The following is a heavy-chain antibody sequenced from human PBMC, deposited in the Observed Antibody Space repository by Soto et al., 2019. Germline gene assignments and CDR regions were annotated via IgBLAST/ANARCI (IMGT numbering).Heavy chain of an antibody. J-gene: IGHJ6*02. D-gene: IGHD1-20*01. CDR1: GYTLTELS. V-gene: IGHV1-24*01. Sequence: GPSVKVSCKVSGYTLTELSMHWVRQAPGKGLEWMGGFDPEDGETIYAQKFQGRVTMTEDTSTDTAYMELSSLRSEDTAVYYCATITGTGVSYYYGMDVWGQGTTATVSS. CDR3: ATITGTGVSYYYGMDV. CDR2: FDPEDGET.